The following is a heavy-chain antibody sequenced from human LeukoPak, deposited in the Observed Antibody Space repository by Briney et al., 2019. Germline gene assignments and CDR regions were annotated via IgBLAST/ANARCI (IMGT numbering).Heavy chain of an antibody. V-gene: IGHV4-59*12. Sequence: SETLSLTCTVSGGSISSYYWSWIRQPPGKGLEWIGYIYYSGSTNYNPSLKSRVTMSVDTSKNQFSLKLSSVTAADTAVYYCARDRAPEDLDVWGKGTTVTVSS. J-gene: IGHJ6*04. CDR1: GGSISSYY. CDR3: ARDRAPEDLDV. CDR2: IYYSGST. D-gene: IGHD2-15*01.